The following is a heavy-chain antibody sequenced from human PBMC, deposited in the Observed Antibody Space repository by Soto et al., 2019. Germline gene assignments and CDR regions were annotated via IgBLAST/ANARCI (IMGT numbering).Heavy chain of an antibody. CDR1: GYTFTSYD. D-gene: IGHD3-10*01. J-gene: IGHJ6*02. Sequence: ASVKVSCKASGYTFTSYDINWVRQATGQGLEWMGWMDPNSGNTGYAQKFQGRVTMTRNTSISTAYMELSSLRSEDTAVYYCARVRKYSTGETGSDYYYYGMDVWGQGTTVTVSS. CDR3: ARVRKYSTGETGSDYYYYGMDV. V-gene: IGHV1-8*01. CDR2: MDPNSGNT.